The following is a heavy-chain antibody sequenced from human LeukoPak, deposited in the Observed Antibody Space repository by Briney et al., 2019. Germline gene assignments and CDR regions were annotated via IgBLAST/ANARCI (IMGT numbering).Heavy chain of an antibody. D-gene: IGHD5-12*01. CDR2: ISGSGGST. CDR3: AKDRFWGYSGYDESGADY. J-gene: IGHJ4*02. V-gene: IGHV3-23*01. Sequence: PGGPLRLSCAASGFTFSSYAMSWVRQAPGKGLEWVSAISGSGGSTYYADSVKGRFTISRDNSKNTLYLQMNSLRAEDTAVYYCAKDRFWGYSGYDESGADYWGQGTLVTVSS. CDR1: GFTFSSYA.